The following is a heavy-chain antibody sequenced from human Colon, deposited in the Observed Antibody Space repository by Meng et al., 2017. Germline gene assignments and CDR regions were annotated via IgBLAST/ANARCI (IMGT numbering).Heavy chain of an antibody. V-gene: IGHV3-74*01. Sequence: GGSLRLSCTASGFTFSNYWMHWVRQEPGKGLVWVSRINGDGSTTGYADSVKGRFTISRDNAKNTLSLQMNSLRAEDPAVYSCVRALNDNGGETFWGQGMLVTVSS. CDR3: VRALNDNGGETF. CDR2: INGDGSTT. J-gene: IGHJ4*02. D-gene: IGHD4-23*01. CDR1: GFTFSNYW.